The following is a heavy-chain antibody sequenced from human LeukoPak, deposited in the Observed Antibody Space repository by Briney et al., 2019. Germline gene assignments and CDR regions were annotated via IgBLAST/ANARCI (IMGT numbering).Heavy chain of an antibody. CDR2: IYYSGST. D-gene: IGHD7-27*01. J-gene: IGHJ4*02. V-gene: IGHV4-30-4*08. CDR1: GGSISSGGYY. Sequence: SETLSLTCTVSGGSISSGGYYWSCIRQPPGKGLEWIGYIYYSGSTYYKSSLKSRVTISVDTSKNQFSLKLSSVTAADTAVYYCARDRGNWGIIDYWGQGTLVTVSS. CDR3: ARDRGNWGIIDY.